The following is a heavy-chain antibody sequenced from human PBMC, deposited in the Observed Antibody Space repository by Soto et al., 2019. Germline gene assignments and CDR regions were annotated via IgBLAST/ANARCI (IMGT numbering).Heavy chain of an antibody. Sequence: QVQLMQSGAEVKKPGASVKVSCKASGDTFTDYYIHWVRQAPGQGLEWMGTVNPSGGHTTYAQHFLGRVAMHSDTSTSTLYMELTSLTSDDTAIYYRARGGHVVVVTAALDYWGQGTLVTVSS. CDR1: GDTFTDYY. V-gene: IGHV1-46*01. J-gene: IGHJ4*02. CDR3: ARGGHVVVVTAALDY. CDR2: VNPSGGHT. D-gene: IGHD2-21*02.